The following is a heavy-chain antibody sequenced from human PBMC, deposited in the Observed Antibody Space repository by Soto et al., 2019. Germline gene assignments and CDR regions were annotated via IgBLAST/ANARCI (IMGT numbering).Heavy chain of an antibody. D-gene: IGHD6-13*01. V-gene: IGHV2-5*02. CDR3: AHSKLEAAPGV. J-gene: IGHJ6*02. Sequence: QITLKESGPTLVKPTQTLTLTCTFSGFALSTIGVGVGWIRQPPGKALEWLALIYWDDDKRFSPSLKSRLTITKDTSKNQVVLTMTNMDPVDTATYYCAHSKLEAAPGVWGHGTTVTVSS. CDR2: IYWDDDK. CDR1: GFALSTIGVG.